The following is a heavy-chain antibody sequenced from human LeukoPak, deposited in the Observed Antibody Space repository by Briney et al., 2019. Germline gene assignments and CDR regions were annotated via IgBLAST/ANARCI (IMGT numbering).Heavy chain of an antibody. Sequence: SETLSLTCTVSGVSISSGGYYWSWIRQHPGKGLEWIGYIYYSGNTYYNPSLKSRVTISVDTSKNQFSLKLSSVTAADTAVYYCARDRTVTAPDYYYYGMDVWGQGTTVTVSS. CDR3: ARDRTVTAPDYYYYGMDV. J-gene: IGHJ6*02. CDR1: GVSISSGGYY. D-gene: IGHD4-17*01. V-gene: IGHV4-31*03. CDR2: IYYSGNT.